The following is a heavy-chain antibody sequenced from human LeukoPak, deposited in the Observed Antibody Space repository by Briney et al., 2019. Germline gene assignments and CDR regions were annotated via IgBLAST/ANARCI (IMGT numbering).Heavy chain of an antibody. CDR3: AVQGRYCSGGSCYYFDY. Sequence: ASVKVSCKASGGTFSSYAISWVRQAPGQGLEWMGGIIPIFGTANYAQKFQGRVTITTDESTSTAYMELSSLRSEDTAVYYCAVQGRYCSGGSCYYFDYWGQVTLDTVSS. J-gene: IGHJ4*02. CDR2: IIPIFGTA. V-gene: IGHV1-69*05. D-gene: IGHD2-15*01. CDR1: GGTFSSYA.